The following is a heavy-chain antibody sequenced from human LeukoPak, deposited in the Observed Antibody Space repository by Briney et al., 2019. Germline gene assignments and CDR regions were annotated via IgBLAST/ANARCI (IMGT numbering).Heavy chain of an antibody. J-gene: IGHJ4*02. CDR1: GFTLSEYA. Sequence: PGGSLRLSCATSGFTLSEYAMFRVRQGPGKGLEYVSAISGDGASTFYGNSVKDRFTISRDISKKTLHLQMDSLRVEDMAVYFCVRGRSGYYFDYWGQGILVTVSS. D-gene: IGHD5-12*01. V-gene: IGHV3-64*01. CDR2: ISGDGAST. CDR3: VRGRSGYYFDY.